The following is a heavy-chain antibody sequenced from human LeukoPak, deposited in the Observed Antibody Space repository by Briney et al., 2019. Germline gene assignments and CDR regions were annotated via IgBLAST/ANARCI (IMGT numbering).Heavy chain of an antibody. V-gene: IGHV3-23*01. Sequence: GGSLRLSCAASGFTFSSYAMSWVRQAPGKGLEWVSAISGSGGSTYYADSVKGRFTISRDNSKNTLYLQMNSLRAEDTAVYYCARGALSITMIVVVMDQDAFDIWGQGTMVTVSS. D-gene: IGHD3-22*01. CDR1: GFTFSSYA. J-gene: IGHJ3*02. CDR2: ISGSGGST. CDR3: ARGALSITMIVVVMDQDAFDI.